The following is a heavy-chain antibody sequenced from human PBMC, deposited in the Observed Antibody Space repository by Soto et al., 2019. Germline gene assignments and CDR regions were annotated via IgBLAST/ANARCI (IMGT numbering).Heavy chain of an antibody. J-gene: IGHJ6*02. CDR3: TTEPDSSATHYYDGMDV. Sequence: GSLRLSCAVSGFTFSDYYMCWIRHAPWKGLERVSYISSSRITIYYADSVKVRFTIASDNAKNTLYPQMNSLRTENTAAYYSTTEPDSSATHYYDGMDVCGQRTTVTVSS. D-gene: IGHD3-22*01. CDR1: GFTFSDYY. CDR2: ISSSRITI. V-gene: IGHV3-11*01.